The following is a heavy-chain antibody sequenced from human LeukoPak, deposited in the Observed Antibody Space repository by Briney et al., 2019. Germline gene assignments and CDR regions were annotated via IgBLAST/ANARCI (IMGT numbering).Heavy chain of an antibody. CDR2: ISSSSSYI. J-gene: IGHJ4*02. CDR1: GFTFSSYS. D-gene: IGHD6-13*01. Sequence: GGSLRLSCAASGFTFSSYSMNWVRQAPGKGEWVSSISSSSSYIYYADSVKGRFTISRDNAKNSLYLQMNSLRAEDTAVYYCASTVSGYWDWGQGTLVTVSS. V-gene: IGHV3-21*01. CDR3: ASTVSGYWD.